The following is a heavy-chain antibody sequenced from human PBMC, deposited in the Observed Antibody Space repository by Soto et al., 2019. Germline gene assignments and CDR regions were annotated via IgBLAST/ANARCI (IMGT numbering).Heavy chain of an antibody. V-gene: IGHV4-59*08. D-gene: IGHD3-22*01. CDR1: GGSISSYY. Sequence: QVQLQESGPGLVKPSETLSLTCTVSGGSISSYYWSWIRQPPGKGLEWIGYIYYSGSTNYNPSLKCRVTISVDTSKNQFSLKLSSVTAADTAVYYCAAVNYDSSGYDYWGQGTLVTVSS. CDR3: AAVNYDSSGYDY. J-gene: IGHJ4*02. CDR2: IYYSGST.